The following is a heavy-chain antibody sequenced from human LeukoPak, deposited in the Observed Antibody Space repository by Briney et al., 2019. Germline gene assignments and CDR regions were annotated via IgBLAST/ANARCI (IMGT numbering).Heavy chain of an antibody. CDR1: GFTFSRHW. CDR2: INQDGSEK. CDR3: ARGHYGMDV. J-gene: IGHJ6*02. Sequence: GGSLRLSCVASGFTFSRHWMSWVRQAPGKGLEWVANINQDGSEKHFLDSVKGRFTIPRDSAENSLFLQMNSLRAEDTAVYFCARGHYGMDVWGQGTTVTVSS. V-gene: IGHV3-7*01.